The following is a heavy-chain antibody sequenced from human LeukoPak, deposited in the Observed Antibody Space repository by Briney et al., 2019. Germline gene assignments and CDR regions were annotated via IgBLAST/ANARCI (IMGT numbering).Heavy chain of an antibody. D-gene: IGHD2-2*02. V-gene: IGHV4-4*07. J-gene: IGHJ6*02. CDR3: ARRPCSSTSCYTPTFLELDYYYYYGMDV. CDR2: IYTSGST. CDR1: GGSISSYY. Sequence: SETLSFTCTVSGGSISSYYWSRIRQPAGKGLEWIGRIYTSGSTNYNPSLKSRVTMSVDTSKNQFSLKLGSVTAADTAVYYCARRPCSSTSCYTPTFLELDYYYYYGMDVWGQGTTVTVSS.